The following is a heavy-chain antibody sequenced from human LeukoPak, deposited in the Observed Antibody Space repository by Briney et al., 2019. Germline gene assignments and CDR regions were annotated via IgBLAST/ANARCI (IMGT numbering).Heavy chain of an antibody. CDR2: ISGSGGNT. V-gene: IGHV3-23*01. CDR3: AKGCGGNCYYFDY. CDR1: GFTFSSHV. J-gene: IGHJ4*02. D-gene: IGHD2-21*02. Sequence: GGSLRLSCAASGFTFSSHVMSWVRQAPGKGLHRVSAISGSGGNTYYADSVKGRFTISRDNSKNTLYLQMNSLRADDTAVYYCAKGCGGNCYYFDYWGQGTLVTVSS.